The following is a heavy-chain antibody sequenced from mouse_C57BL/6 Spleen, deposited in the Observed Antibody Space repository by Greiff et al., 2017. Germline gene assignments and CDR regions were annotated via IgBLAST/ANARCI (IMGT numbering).Heavy chain of an antibody. V-gene: IGHV1-7*01. Sequence: QVQLKESGAELAKPGASVKLSCKASGYTFTSYWMHWVKQRPGQGLEWIGYINPSSGYTKYNQKFKDKATLTADKSSSTAYMQLSSLTNEDSAVYYCARSGDGYDSFYDYWGQGTTLTVSS. CDR2: INPSSGYT. CDR1: GYTFTSYW. CDR3: ARSGDGYDSFYDY. D-gene: IGHD2-2*01. J-gene: IGHJ2*01.